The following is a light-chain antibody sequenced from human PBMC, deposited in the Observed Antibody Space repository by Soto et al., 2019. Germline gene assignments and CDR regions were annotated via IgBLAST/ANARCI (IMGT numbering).Light chain of an antibody. J-gene: IGLJ3*02. CDR1: SSDVGGYNY. CDR3: CSYAGSYTLV. V-gene: IGLV2-11*01. CDR2: DVS. Sequence: QSVLTQPRSVSGSPGQSVTISCTRTSSDVGGYNYVSWYHQHPGKAPKLMIYDVSKRPSGVPDRFSGSKSGNTASLTISGLQAEDEADYYCCSYAGSYTLVFGGGTKLTVL.